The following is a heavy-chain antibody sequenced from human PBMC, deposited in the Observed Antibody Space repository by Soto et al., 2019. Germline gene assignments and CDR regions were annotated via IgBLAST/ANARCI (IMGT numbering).Heavy chain of an antibody. CDR3: AKRGDILDVSSSFVGYGMDV. D-gene: IGHD2-15*01. V-gene: IGHV3-23*01. Sequence: GGSLRLSCVASGFTFRIYAMTWVRQAPGKGLERVARIRGNGAGISYADSVKGRFTISRDNSKNTVYLQMNSLRADDTAVYFCAKRGDILDVSSSFVGYGMDVWGQGTTVTVSS. J-gene: IGHJ6*02. CDR1: GFTFRIYA. CDR2: IRGNGAGI.